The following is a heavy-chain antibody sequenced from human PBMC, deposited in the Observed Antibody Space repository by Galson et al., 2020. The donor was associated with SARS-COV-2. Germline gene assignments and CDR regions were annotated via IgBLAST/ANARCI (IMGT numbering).Heavy chain of an antibody. J-gene: IGHJ5*02. V-gene: IGHV1-8*01. CDR3: ARGQGPGILWFGRNPYNWFDP. CDR2: MNPNSGNT. D-gene: IGHD3-10*01. Sequence: ASVKVSCKASGYTFTSYDINWVRQATGQGLEWMGWMNPNSGNTGYAQKFQGRVTMTRNTSISTAYMELSSLRSEDTAVYYCARGQGPGILWFGRNPYNWFDPWGQGTLVTVSS. CDR1: GYTFTSYD.